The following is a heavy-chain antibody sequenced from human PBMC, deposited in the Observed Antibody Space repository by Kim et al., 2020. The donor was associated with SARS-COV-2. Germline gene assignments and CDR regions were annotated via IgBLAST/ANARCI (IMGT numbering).Heavy chain of an antibody. D-gene: IGHD6-13*01. Sequence: GGSLRLSCAASGFTFSSYSMNWVRQAPGKGLEWVSSISSSSSYIYYADSVKGRFTISRDNAKNSLYLQMNSLRAEDTAVYYCARDASFSSSWPPNYFDYWGQGTLVTVSS. CDR2: ISSSSSYI. CDR1: GFTFSSYS. J-gene: IGHJ4*02. CDR3: ARDASFSSSWPPNYFDY. V-gene: IGHV3-21*01.